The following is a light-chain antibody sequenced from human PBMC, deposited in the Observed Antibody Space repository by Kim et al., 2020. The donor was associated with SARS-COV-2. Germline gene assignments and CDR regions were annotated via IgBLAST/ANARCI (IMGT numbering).Light chain of an antibody. CDR2: GAS. CDR3: QQYNNWPVT. Sequence: GSPGDGATLSCRASQRVSTNLAWYQQKPGQAPRLLIYGASTRATDFPARFSGSGAGAEFTLTISSLQSEDFAVYYCQQYNNWPVTFGQGTKVDIK. CDR1: QRVSTN. J-gene: IGKJ1*01. V-gene: IGKV3-15*01.